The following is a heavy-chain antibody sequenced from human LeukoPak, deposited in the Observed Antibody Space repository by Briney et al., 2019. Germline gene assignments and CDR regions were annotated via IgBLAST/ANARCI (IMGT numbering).Heavy chain of an antibody. Sequence: GGSLRLSCAASGFTFKKYTMNWVRQAPGKGLEWIAYINNTDDTKYYADSVKGRFTISRDNANNMVYLQMNSLRAEDTAVYYCARYRMVSYYFDNWGQGSLVTVSS. V-gene: IGHV3-48*04. CDR2: INNTDDTK. D-gene: IGHD2-21*01. J-gene: IGHJ4*02. CDR1: GFTFKKYT. CDR3: ARYRMVSYYFDN.